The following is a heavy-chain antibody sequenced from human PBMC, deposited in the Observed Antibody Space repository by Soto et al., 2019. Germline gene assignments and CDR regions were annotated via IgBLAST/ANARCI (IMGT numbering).Heavy chain of an antibody. V-gene: IGHV1-69*01. CDR2: IIPIFGTA. J-gene: IGHJ2*01. CDR1: GGTFSSYA. Sequence: QVQLVQSGAEVKKPGSSVKVSCKASGGTFSSYAISWVRQAPGRGLEWMGGIIPIFGTANYAQKFQGRVTITPDESTRTAYMELSSLRSEDTAVYYCATPDYGAGGYWYFDLWGRGTLVTVSS. D-gene: IGHD3-10*01. CDR3: ATPDYGAGGYWYFDL.